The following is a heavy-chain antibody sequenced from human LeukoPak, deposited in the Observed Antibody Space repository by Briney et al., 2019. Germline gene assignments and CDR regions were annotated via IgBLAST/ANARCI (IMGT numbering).Heavy chain of an antibody. CDR3: AKLHYYGSGSYFWFDP. D-gene: IGHD3-10*01. V-gene: IGHV3-23*01. J-gene: IGHJ5*02. CDR2: ISGSGGST. CDR1: GFTFSSYA. Sequence: PGGSLRLSCAASGFTFSSYAMSWVRQAPGKGLEWVSAISGSGGSTYYADSVKGRFTISRDNSKNTLYLQMNSLRAEDTAVYYCAKLHYYGSGSYFWFDPWGQGTLVTVSS.